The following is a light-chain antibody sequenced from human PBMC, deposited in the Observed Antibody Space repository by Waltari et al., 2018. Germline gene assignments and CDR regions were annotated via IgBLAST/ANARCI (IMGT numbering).Light chain of an antibody. V-gene: IGLV3-21*04. J-gene: IGLJ2*01. CDR3: QVWDSSSDPVI. CDR1: NIGTKS. CDR2: DDR. Sequence: SYVLTQTPSVSVAPRKTARITCGGDNIGTKSVHWYQQKPGQAPVLVIYDDRDRASGSPERISGSNSGNTATLTSSRVEAGDEADYYCQVWDSSSDPVIFGGGTKLTVL.